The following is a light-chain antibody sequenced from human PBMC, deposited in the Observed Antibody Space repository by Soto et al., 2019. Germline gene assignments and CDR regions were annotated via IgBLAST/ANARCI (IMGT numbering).Light chain of an antibody. CDR3: QQYYSHLYT. J-gene: IGKJ2*01. V-gene: IGKV1-8*01. CDR2: AAS. CDR1: QGISSY. Sequence: AIRMTPSPSSFSASTGDRVTITCRASQGISSYLAWYQQKPGKAPKLLIYAASTLQSGVPSRFSGSGSGTDFTLTISCLQSEDFATYYCQQYYSHLYTFGQGTKLEIK.